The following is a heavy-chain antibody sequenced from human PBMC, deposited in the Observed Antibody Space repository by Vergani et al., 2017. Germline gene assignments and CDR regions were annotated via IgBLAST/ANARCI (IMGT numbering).Heavy chain of an antibody. V-gene: IGHV1-69*08. Sequence: QVQLVQSGAEVKKPGSSVKVSCKASGGTFSSYTISWVRQAPGQGLEWMGRIIPILGIANYAQKFQGRVTITAEKSTSTAYMELSSLRSEDTDVYYCARDRIADSEYYYMDVWGKGTTVTVSS. CDR2: IIPILGIA. D-gene: IGHD6-13*01. CDR1: GGTFSSYT. J-gene: IGHJ6*03. CDR3: ARDRIADSEYYYMDV.